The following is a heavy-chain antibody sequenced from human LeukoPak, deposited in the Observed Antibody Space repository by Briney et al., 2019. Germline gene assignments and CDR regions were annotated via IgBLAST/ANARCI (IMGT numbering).Heavy chain of an antibody. D-gene: IGHD3-16*02. CDR1: AHTFTSYY. Sequence: GASVTVSFTSAAHTFTSYYMHWVRQAPGQGLEWMGMTNPRGGSTIYAKKIQGRVTMTSDASTSTVYVELSRLTSEDTARYYCTRAEAAFVGVVDPFVYWGQGSLVTVSS. CDR2: TNPRGGST. V-gene: IGHV1-46*01. J-gene: IGHJ4*02. CDR3: TRAEAAFVGVVDPFVY.